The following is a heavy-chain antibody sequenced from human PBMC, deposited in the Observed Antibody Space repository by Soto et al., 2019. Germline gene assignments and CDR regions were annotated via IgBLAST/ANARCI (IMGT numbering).Heavy chain of an antibody. V-gene: IGHV3-23*01. CDR1: GFSFSSYS. Sequence: EVQLLESGGDLVQPGGSLRLSCAASGFSFSSYSFTWVRQAPGKGLEWVAGISIGGDKTWHADSVKGRFTISRDNSKNTGYLQMKSPRVDDTAVYYCAKWDGYGDHWGQGTLVTVSS. CDR2: ISIGGDKT. J-gene: IGHJ5*02. D-gene: IGHD5-18*01. CDR3: AKWDGYGDH.